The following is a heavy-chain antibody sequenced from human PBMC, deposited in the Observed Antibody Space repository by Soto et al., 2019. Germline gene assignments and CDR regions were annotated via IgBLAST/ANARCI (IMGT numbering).Heavy chain of an antibody. CDR2: ISGSGGST. J-gene: IGHJ3*02. V-gene: IGHV3-23*01. D-gene: IGHD1-26*01. Sequence: PGGSLRLSCVASGFPFSSYAMSSLRQAPEKGLEWLSAISGSGGSTYYADSVKGPFTISRDNSKNTLYLQMNSLRAEDTAVYYCANFIVGDTNLTPDDAFDIWGQGTMVTVSS. CDR1: GFPFSSYA. CDR3: ANFIVGDTNLTPDDAFDI.